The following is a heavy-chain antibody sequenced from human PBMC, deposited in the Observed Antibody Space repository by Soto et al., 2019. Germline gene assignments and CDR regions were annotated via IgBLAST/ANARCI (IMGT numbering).Heavy chain of an antibody. V-gene: IGHV1-46*01. CDR3: ARQIEMATRIFDY. J-gene: IGHJ4*02. Sequence: ASVKVSCKXSGYTFTSYYMHWVRQAPGQGLEWMGIINPGGGSTSYAQKFQGRVTMTRDTSTSTVYMELSSLRSEDTAVYYCARQIEMATRIFDYWGQGTLVTVSS. CDR2: INPGGGST. CDR1: GYTFTSYY. D-gene: IGHD5-12*01.